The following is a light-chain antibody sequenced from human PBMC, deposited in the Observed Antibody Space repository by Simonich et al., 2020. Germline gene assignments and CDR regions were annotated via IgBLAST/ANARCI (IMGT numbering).Light chain of an antibody. CDR3: SSYTSSSTV. Sequence: QSALTQPASVSGSPGQSITISCTGTSSDVGGYNYVSWYQQHPGKAPKLMIYDVRKRPSGVSNRCSGSKSGNTASLTISGLQAEDEADYYCSSYTSSSTVFGGGTKLTVL. J-gene: IGLJ2*01. CDR2: DVR. CDR1: SSDVGGYNY. V-gene: IGLV2-14*01.